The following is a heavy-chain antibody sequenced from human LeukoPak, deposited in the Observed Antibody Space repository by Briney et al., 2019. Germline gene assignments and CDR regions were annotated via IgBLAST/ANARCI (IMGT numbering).Heavy chain of an antibody. CDR1: GFTFNTYS. Sequence: GGSLRLSCTASGFTFNTYSMTWVRQAPGKGLEWVAAISKDSSATYYAGSVKGRFTISRDNSENTLSLQMNSLRTEDTAIYYCAKDQDGDTGMVPGYWGQGTLVTVSS. D-gene: IGHD5-18*01. V-gene: IGHV3-23*01. J-gene: IGHJ4*02. CDR2: ISKDSSAT. CDR3: AKDQDGDTGMVPGY.